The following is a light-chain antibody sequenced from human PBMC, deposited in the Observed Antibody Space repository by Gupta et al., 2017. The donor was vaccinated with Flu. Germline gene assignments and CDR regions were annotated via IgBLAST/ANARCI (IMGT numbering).Light chain of an antibody. CDR2: DVS. CDR1: SSDVGRSNY. J-gene: IGLJ1*01. CDR3: SSYTSTNTFYV. Sequence: HSALTQPASVSRSPVQSITISCTGTSSDVGRSNYVSWYQQHPGKAPKLMIYDVSSRPSGVSSRFSGSKSGNTASLTISGLEPEDESDYYCSSYTSTNTFYVFGTGTKVTVL. V-gene: IGLV2-14*01.